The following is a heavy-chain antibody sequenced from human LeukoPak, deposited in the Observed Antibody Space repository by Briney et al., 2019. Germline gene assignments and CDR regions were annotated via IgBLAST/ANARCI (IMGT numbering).Heavy chain of an antibody. D-gene: IGHD1-1*01. CDR2: ISSSGST. J-gene: IGHJ4*02. V-gene: IGHV4-61*02. CDR3: ARGSRYSESDRRPSFDY. CDR1: GDSISSGDYY. Sequence: SETLSLTCTVSGDSISSGDYYWSWIRQPAGKGLEWIGRISSSGSTNYSPSLKSRVTLSVDTSKNHFSLKVSSVTAAETAIYYCARGSRYSESDRRPSFDYWGQGTLVTVSS.